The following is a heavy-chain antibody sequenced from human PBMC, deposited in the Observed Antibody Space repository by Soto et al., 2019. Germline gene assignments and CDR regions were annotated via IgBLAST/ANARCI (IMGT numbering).Heavy chain of an antibody. Sequence: SETLSLTCAVYGGSFSGYYWSWIRQPPGKGLEWIGEINHTGSANHNPSLKSRVTTSVDTSKNQFSLRLSSVTAADTAVYYCARVRGVGYCSGGSCYPSNYYGMDVWGQGTTVTVS. CDR2: INHTGSA. CDR1: GGSFSGYY. J-gene: IGHJ6*02. V-gene: IGHV4-34*01. CDR3: ARVRGVGYCSGGSCYPSNYYGMDV. D-gene: IGHD2-15*01.